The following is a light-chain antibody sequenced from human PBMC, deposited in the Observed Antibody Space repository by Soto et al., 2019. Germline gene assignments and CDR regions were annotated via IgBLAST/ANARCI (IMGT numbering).Light chain of an antibody. CDR1: QSVTSNY. CDR3: QQYGTSPFT. V-gene: IGKV3-20*01. Sequence: EIALTQSPGTLSLSPGERATLSCRASQSVTSNYLAWYQQKPGQAPRLLIYGASNRAAGIPDRFSGSGSGTDFTLTISRLEPEDFAVYSCQQYGTSPFTFGGGAKVEIK. CDR2: GAS. J-gene: IGKJ4*01.